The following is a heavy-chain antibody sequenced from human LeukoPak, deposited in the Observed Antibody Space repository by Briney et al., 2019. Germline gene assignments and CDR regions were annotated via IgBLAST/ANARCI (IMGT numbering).Heavy chain of an antibody. Sequence: GGSLRLSCAASGFTFSSSAMSWVRQAPGKGLYWVSAISGIGTGTYYADSVKGRFTISRDNSKNTLYLQMNSLRAEDTAVYYCAKEGGTGTRFDYWGQGTLVTVSS. J-gene: IGHJ4*02. CDR1: GFTFSSSA. CDR2: ISGIGTGT. CDR3: AKEGGTGTRFDY. D-gene: IGHD1-7*01. V-gene: IGHV3-23*01.